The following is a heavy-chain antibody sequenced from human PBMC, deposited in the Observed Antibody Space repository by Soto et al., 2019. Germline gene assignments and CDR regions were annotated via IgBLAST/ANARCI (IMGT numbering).Heavy chain of an antibody. V-gene: IGHV1-69*13. Sequence: SVKVSCKASGGTFSSYAISWVRQAPGQGLEWMGGIIPIFGTANYAQKFQGRVTITADESTSTAYMELSSLRSEDTAVYYCARQGSSSSPTINWFDPWGQGTLVTVSS. CDR3: ARQGSSSSPTINWFDP. D-gene: IGHD6-6*01. J-gene: IGHJ5*02. CDR2: IIPIFGTA. CDR1: GGTFSSYA.